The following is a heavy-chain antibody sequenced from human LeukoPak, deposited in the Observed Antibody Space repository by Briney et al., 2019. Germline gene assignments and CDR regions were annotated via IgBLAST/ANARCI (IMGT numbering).Heavy chain of an antibody. CDR1: GFTFDDYA. V-gene: IGHV3-9*01. J-gene: IGHJ4*02. CDR3: AKSPSPVSMMADS. Sequence: GGSLRLSCAASGFTFDDYAMHWVRQAPGKGLEWVSGISWNSGSIGYADSVKGRFTISRDNAKNSLYLQMNSLRAEDTALYYCAKSPSPVSMMADSWGQGTLVTVSS. D-gene: IGHD3-22*01. CDR2: ISWNSGSI.